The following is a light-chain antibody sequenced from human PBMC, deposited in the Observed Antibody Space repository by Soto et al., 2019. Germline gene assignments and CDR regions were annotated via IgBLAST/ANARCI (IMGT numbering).Light chain of an antibody. Sequence: DIQMTQSPSSLSASVGDRVTITCRASQSISTYLNWYQQIPGKAPKLLIYAASTLQSGVPSRFSGGGSGTDFTLTISSLQPEDFATYFCQQGYSNPRTFGQGTKPEIK. J-gene: IGKJ2*02. CDR2: AAS. V-gene: IGKV1-39*01. CDR3: QQGYSNPRT. CDR1: QSISTY.